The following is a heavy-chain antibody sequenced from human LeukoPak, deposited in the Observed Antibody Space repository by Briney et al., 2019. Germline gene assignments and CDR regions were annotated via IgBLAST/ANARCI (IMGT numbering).Heavy chain of an antibody. V-gene: IGHV3-23*01. J-gene: IGHJ4*02. D-gene: IGHD3-10*01. Sequence: GRSLRLSCAASGFTFDDYAMHWVRQAPGKGLEWVSGISGSGGSTYYADFVKGRFTISRDNSKNTLYLQMNSLRAEDTAVYYCARALWFGEFLFDYWGQGTLVTVSS. CDR3: ARALWFGEFLFDY. CDR2: ISGSGGST. CDR1: GFTFDDYA.